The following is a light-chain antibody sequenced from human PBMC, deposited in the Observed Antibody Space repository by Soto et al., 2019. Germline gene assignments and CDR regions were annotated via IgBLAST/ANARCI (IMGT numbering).Light chain of an antibody. CDR2: ANN. V-gene: IGLV1-40*01. J-gene: IGLJ2*01. CDR3: QSYDISLSGSV. CDR1: NSSIGAGYA. Sequence: QSVLTQPPSVSGAPGQRVTISCTGSNSSIGAGYAVHWYQQLPGTAPKLLIYANNIRPSGVPDRLSGSKSGTSASLAITGLQAEDEADYYCQSYDISLSGSVFGGGTKVTVL.